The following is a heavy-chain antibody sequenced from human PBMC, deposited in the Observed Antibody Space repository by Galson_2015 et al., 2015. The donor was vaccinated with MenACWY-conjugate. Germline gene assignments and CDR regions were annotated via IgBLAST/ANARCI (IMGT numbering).Heavy chain of an antibody. Sequence: QSGAEVKKPGESLRISCPGSGFTFTTYWISWVRQMPGKGLEWMGMIDPSDSFINYNPSFQGHVTISADKSISIAYLQWSSLKASDTAVYYCARRALVGYALNSYYGMDVWGQGTTVTVSS. D-gene: IGHD2-15*01. V-gene: IGHV5-10-1*01. CDR3: ARRALVGYALNSYYGMDV. CDR1: GFTFTTYW. J-gene: IGHJ6*02. CDR2: IDPSDSFI.